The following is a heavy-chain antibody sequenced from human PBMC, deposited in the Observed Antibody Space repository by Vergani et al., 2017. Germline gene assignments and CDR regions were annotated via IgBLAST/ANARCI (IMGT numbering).Heavy chain of an antibody. CDR3: ARGETRTDWFDP. CDR1: GGSITSGSFY. J-gene: IGHJ5*02. CDR2: VYPSGTT. Sequence: QVQLHESGPGLVKPSQTLSLTCTVSGGSITSGSFYWTWIRQTAERRLEWMGRVYPSGTTNYNPSLNGRVTIFVDKSKNLLSLRLNSVTAADTAVYYCARGETRTDWFDPWGLGTLVTVSS. V-gene: IGHV4-61*02. D-gene: IGHD3/OR15-3a*01.